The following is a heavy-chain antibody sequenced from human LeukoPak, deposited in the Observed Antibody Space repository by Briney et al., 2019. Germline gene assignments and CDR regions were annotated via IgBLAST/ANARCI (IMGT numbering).Heavy chain of an antibody. CDR1: GGTFSSYA. J-gene: IGHJ3*02. D-gene: IGHD3-22*01. CDR3: ARGVYYYDSSGYPGIDAFDI. V-gene: IGHV1-69*05. Sequence: ASVKVSCKASGGTFSSYAISWVRQAPGQGLEWMGGIIPIFGTANYAQKFQGRVTITTDESTSTAYMELSSLRSEDTAVYYCARGVYYYDSSGYPGIDAFDIWGQGTMVTVSS. CDR2: IIPIFGTA.